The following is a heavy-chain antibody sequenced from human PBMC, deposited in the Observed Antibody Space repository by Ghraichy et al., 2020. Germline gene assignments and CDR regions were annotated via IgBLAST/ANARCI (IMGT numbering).Heavy chain of an antibody. D-gene: IGHD3-3*01. Sequence: ESLNISCTVSGGSISSYYWSWIRQPPGKGLEWIGYIYYSGSTNYNPSLKSRVTISVDTSKNQFSLKLSSVTAADTAVYYCARVGYYDFWSGSRYFDYWGQGTLVTVSS. CDR2: IYYSGST. V-gene: IGHV4-59*01. J-gene: IGHJ4*02. CDR1: GGSISSYY. CDR3: ARVGYYDFWSGSRYFDY.